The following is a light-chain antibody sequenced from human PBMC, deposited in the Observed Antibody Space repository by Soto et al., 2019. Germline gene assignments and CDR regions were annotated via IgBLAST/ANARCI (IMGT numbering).Light chain of an antibody. CDR2: SNN. Sequence: QSVLTQPPSASGTPGQRVTISCSGSSSNIGRNTVTWYQQLPGTAPKLLIYSNNQRPAGVPDRFSGSKSGTSASLAISGLQAEDEADYYCAAWDDSLNGLAFGGGTQLTVL. CDR3: AAWDDSLNGLA. CDR1: SSNIGRNT. J-gene: IGLJ2*01. V-gene: IGLV1-44*01.